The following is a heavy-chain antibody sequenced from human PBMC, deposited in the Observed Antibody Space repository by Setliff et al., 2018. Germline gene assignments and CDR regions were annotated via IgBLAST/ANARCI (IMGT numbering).Heavy chain of an antibody. V-gene: IGHV1-18*01. J-gene: IGHJ4*02. CDR2: ISGHNGKT. CDR1: GSTFTYFG. CDR3: SRLVRYCTTTSCQGASGAEL. Sequence: ASVKVSCKASGSTFTYFGVSWVRLAPGQGLEWMGWISGHNGKTMYAQKFQDRVVMTTDTDTGTAYLELRSLTSDDTAVYYCSRLVRYCTTTSCQGASGAELWGQGTLVTVSS. D-gene: IGHD2-2*01.